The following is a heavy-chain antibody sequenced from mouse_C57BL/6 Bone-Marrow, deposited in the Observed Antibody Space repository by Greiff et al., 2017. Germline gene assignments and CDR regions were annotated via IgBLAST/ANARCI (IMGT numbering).Heavy chain of an antibody. CDR3: ARIIYSDMDY. Sequence: QVHVKQPGAELVKPGASVKLSCKASGYTFTSYWMQWVKQRPGQGLEWIGEIDPSDSYTNYNQKFKGKATLTVDTSSSTAYMQLSSLTSEDSAVYDCARIIYSDMDYWGQGTSVTVSS. J-gene: IGHJ4*01. V-gene: IGHV1-50*01. CDR1: GYTFTSYW. CDR2: IDPSDSYT.